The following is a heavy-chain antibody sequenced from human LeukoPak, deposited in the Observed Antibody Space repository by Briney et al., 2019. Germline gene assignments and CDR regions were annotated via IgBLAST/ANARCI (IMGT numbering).Heavy chain of an antibody. CDR1: GFTFSSYA. D-gene: IGHD5-24*01. CDR3: AKNYKSRDGYTNPSDY. CDR2: ISGSGGST. V-gene: IGHV3-23*01. J-gene: IGHJ4*02. Sequence: GGSLRLSCAASGFTFSSYAMSWVRQAPGKGLEWVSAISGSGGSTYYADSVKGRFTISRDNSKNTLHLQMNSLRAEDTAVYYCAKNYKSRDGYTNPSDYWGQGTLVTVSS.